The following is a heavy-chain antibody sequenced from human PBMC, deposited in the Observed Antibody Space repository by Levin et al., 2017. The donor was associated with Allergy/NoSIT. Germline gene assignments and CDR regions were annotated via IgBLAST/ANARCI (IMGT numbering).Heavy chain of an antibody. CDR3: ARDGLGELLVY. CDR2: FNPSGDST. D-gene: IGHD1-26*01. V-gene: IGHV1-46*01. CDR1: GYTFTSYY. Sequence: ASVKVSCKASGYTFTSYYMHWVRQAPGQGLEWMGIFNPSGDSTNYAQKFQGRVTTTRDTSTSTVYMELSSLRSEDTAVYYCARDGLGELLVYWGQGTLVTVSS. J-gene: IGHJ4*02.